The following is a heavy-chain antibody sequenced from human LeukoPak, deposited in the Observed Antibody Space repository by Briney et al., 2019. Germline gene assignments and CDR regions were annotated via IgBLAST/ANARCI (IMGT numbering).Heavy chain of an antibody. CDR1: SGSISSGDYY. D-gene: IGHD3-9*01. CDR3: ARAYYDIFNGYYYFDS. V-gene: IGHV4-30-4*01. CDR2: IYYSGST. J-gene: IGHJ4*02. Sequence: SQTLSLTCTVSSGSISSGDYYWSWIRQPPGKGLEWIAHIYYSGSTYYNPSLKSRVTISLDTSKNQFSLKLRSVSAADTGVYYCARAYYDIFNGYYYFDSWGQGTLVTVSS.